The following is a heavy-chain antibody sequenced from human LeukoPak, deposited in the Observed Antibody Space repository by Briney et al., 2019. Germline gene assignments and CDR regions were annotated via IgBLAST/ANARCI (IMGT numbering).Heavy chain of an antibody. J-gene: IGHJ4*02. CDR2: MSPNSGNT. V-gene: IGHV1-8*01. D-gene: IGHD3-3*01. CDR1: GYTFTSYD. CDR3: ARGGSPIFGVVTYDY. Sequence: ASVKVSCKASGYTFTSYDINWVRQATGQGLEWMGWMSPNSGNTGYAQKFQGRVTMTRNTSISTAYIELSSLRSEDTAVYYCARGGSPIFGVVTYDYWGQGTLVTVSS.